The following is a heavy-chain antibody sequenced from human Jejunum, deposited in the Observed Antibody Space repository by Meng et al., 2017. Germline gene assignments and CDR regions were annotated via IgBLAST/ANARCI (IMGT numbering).Heavy chain of an antibody. V-gene: IGHV7-4-1*02. Sequence: QVQLVQFGSELKKPGASVKVSCMASAYTFTNYDINGVRQAPGQGLEWMGWINTKTGNPMYAQGFTGRFVFSLDTSVSTAHLHISTLTPEDTAVYYCATSGGGFDYWGQGTLVTVSS. CDR3: ATSGGGFDY. J-gene: IGHJ4*02. CDR2: INTKTGNP. D-gene: IGHD1-26*01. CDR1: AYTFTNYD.